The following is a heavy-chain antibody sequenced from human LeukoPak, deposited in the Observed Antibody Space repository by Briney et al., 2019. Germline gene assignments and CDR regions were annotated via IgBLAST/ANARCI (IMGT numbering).Heavy chain of an antibody. V-gene: IGHV4-61*01. J-gene: IGHJ3*02. CDR2: IYYSGST. CDR1: GGSISSRSYY. D-gene: IGHD4-17*01. Sequence: SETLSLTCTVSGGSISSRSYYWSWIRQPPGKGLEWIGYIYYSGSTNYNPSLKSRVTISVDTSKNQFSLKLSSVTAADTAVYYCARDRTVTTGLPPRYWRYDAFDIWGQGTMVTVSS. CDR3: ARDRTVTTGLPPRYWRYDAFDI.